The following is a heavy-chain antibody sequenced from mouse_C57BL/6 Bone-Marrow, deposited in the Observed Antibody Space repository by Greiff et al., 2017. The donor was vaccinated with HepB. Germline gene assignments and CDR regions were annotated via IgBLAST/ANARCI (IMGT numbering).Heavy chain of an antibody. CDR2: IDPANGNT. CDR3: AREVYRLYDYDGGGAMDY. V-gene: IGHV14-3*01. D-gene: IGHD2-4*01. J-gene: IGHJ4*01. Sequence: EVQLQQSVAELVRPGASVKLSCTASGFNIKNTYMHWVKQRPEQGLEWIGRIDPANGNTKYAPKFQGKATITADTSSNTAYLQLSSLTSEDTAIYYCAREVYRLYDYDGGGAMDYWGQGTSVTVSS. CDR1: GFNIKNTY.